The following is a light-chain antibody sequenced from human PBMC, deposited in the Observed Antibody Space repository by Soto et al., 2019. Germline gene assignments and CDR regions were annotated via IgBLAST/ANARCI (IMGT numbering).Light chain of an antibody. CDR2: DAS. Sequence: DIQMTQAPSSLPASVGDRVTLPCRASQTISTYLNWYQQKPAKAPRLLIYDASSLRSGVPSRFSGSGSGTDFTLTTASLQPEDFSTYYCQQSDSTPYTFGQGTKV. CDR1: QTISTY. J-gene: IGKJ2*01. V-gene: IGKV1-39*01. CDR3: QQSDSTPYT.